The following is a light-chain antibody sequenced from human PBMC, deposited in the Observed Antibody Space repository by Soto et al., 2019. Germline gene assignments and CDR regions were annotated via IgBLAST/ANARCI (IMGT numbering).Light chain of an antibody. Sequence: EIVLTQSSGTLSLSPGESVTISCRASQRGSSSYLAWYQQKPGQAPRLLIYGASSRATGIADRFSGSGSGTDFTLTISRLEPEDFAVYSCQQYGSAKWTLGQGTKVEIK. CDR3: QQYGSAKWT. CDR1: QRGSSSY. V-gene: IGKV3-20*01. J-gene: IGKJ1*01. CDR2: GAS.